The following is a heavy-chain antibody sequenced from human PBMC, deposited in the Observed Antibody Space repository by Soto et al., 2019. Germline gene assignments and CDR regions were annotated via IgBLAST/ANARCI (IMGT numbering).Heavy chain of an antibody. CDR3: AKDRGGYGSFDY. CDR2: ISYDGSNK. J-gene: IGHJ4*02. CDR1: GFTFSSYG. Sequence: GGSLRLSCAASGFTFSSYGMHWVRQAPGKGLEWVALISYDGSNKYYADSVKGRFTISRDNSKNTLYLQMNSLRAEDTAVYYCAKDRGGYGSFDYWGQGTLVTVSS. D-gene: IGHD5-12*01. V-gene: IGHV3-30*18.